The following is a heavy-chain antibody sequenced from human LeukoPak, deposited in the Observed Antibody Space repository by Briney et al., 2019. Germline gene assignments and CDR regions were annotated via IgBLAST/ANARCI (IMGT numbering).Heavy chain of an antibody. Sequence: PSETLSLTCAVSGYSISSSNWWGWIRQPPGKGLEWIGYIYYSGSTNYNPSLKSRVTMSVDTSKNQFSLKLSSVTAADTAVYYCARTVVPAAAAYYMDVWGKGTTVTVSS. CDR2: IYYSGST. CDR1: GYSISSSNW. D-gene: IGHD2-2*01. V-gene: IGHV4-28*01. J-gene: IGHJ6*03. CDR3: ARTVVPAAAAYYMDV.